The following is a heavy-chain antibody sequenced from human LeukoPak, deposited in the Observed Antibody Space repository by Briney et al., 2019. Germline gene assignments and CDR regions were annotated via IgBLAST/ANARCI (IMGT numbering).Heavy chain of an antibody. CDR2: ISGSGGST. Sequence: GGSLRLSCAASGFTFSSYAMSWVRQAPGKGLEWVSAISGSGGSTCYADSVKGRFTISRDNSKNTLYLQMNSLRAEDTAVYYCAKFLPTPIVVANYYFDYWGQGTLVTVSS. CDR3: AKFLPTPIVVANYYFDY. V-gene: IGHV3-23*01. D-gene: IGHD2-21*01. CDR1: GFTFSSYA. J-gene: IGHJ4*02.